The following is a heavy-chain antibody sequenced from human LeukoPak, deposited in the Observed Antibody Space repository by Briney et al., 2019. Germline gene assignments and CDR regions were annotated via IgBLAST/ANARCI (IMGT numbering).Heavy chain of an antibody. CDR1: GYLFTDYT. D-gene: IGHD3-10*01. V-gene: IGHV1-3*01. Sequence: GASVKVSCKASGYLFTDYTLHWVRQAPGQRLEWMGWINAGNGNTKYSQRFQGRVTFTRDTSASTAYMELSSLISEDPAVYYCARDYGSGGLDYWGQGTLVTVSS. CDR3: ARDYGSGGLDY. J-gene: IGHJ4*02. CDR2: INAGNGNT.